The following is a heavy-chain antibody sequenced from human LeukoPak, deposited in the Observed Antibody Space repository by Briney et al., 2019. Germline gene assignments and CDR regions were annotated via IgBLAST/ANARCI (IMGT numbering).Heavy chain of an antibody. V-gene: IGHV3-48*03. CDR1: GFTFSSYE. CDR2: ISSSGSTI. Sequence: PGGSLRLSCAASGFTFSSYEMNWVRQAPGKGLEWVSYISSSGSTIYYADSVKGRFTISRDNAKNSLYLQMNSLRAEDTAVYYCAREPRVGSGSYPQVYYYYYMDVWGKGTTVTVSS. CDR3: AREPRVGSGSYPQVYYYYYMDV. D-gene: IGHD3-10*01. J-gene: IGHJ6*03.